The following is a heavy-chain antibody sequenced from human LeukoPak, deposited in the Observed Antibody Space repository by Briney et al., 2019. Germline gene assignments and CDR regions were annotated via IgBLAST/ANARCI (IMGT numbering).Heavy chain of an antibody. J-gene: IGHJ3*02. CDR1: GGSISTSSYY. V-gene: IGHV4-39*07. D-gene: IGHD3-10*01. Sequence: SETLSLTCTVSGGSISTSSYYWGWIRQPPGKGLEWIGSVYYSGDTDYNSSLKSRVTISADTSKNQFSLKLRSVTAADTAVYYCVTDGFYGSGSWHAFDTWGQGTMVTVSS. CDR2: VYYSGDT. CDR3: VTDGFYGSGSWHAFDT.